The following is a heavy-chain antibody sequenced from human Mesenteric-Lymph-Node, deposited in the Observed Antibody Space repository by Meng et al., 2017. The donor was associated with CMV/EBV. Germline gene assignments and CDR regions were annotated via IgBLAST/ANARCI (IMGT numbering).Heavy chain of an antibody. CDR3: ARQPMPKGMDV. D-gene: IGHD1-14*01. J-gene: IGHJ6*02. V-gene: IGHV3-66*02. Sequence: GGSLRLSCAASGFTFDDYTMHWVRQAPGKGLEWVSVIYPGGITDYADSVKGRFTISRDNSQNTVYLQLNSLRGEDTAMYYCARQPMPKGMDVWGQGTTVTVSS. CDR2: IYPGGIT. CDR1: GFTFDDYT.